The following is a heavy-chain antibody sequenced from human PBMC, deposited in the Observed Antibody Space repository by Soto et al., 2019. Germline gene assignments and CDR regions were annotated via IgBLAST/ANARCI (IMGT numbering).Heavy chain of an antibody. CDR1: GGSISSGDYY. CDR3: ARDSARKLMMDY. V-gene: IGHV4-30-4*01. CDR2: IYYSGST. J-gene: IGHJ4*02. D-gene: IGHD2-8*01. Sequence: QGQLQESGPGLVKPSQTLSLTCTVSGGSISSGDYYWSWIRQPPGKGLEWIGYIYYSGSTYYNPSLKSRVTISLDTSQNQCSLKVSSVTAADTAVYYCARDSARKLMMDYWGQGTLVPVSS.